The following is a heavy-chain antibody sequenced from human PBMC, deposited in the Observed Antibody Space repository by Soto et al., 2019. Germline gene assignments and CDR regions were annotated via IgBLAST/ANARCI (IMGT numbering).Heavy chain of an antibody. CDR3: AIRKTLTSSGYYYGWFDP. V-gene: IGHV1-69*13. CDR1: GGTFSSYA. CDR2: IIPIFGTA. D-gene: IGHD3-22*01. Sequence: GASMKVSCKASGGTFSSYAISWVRQAPGQGLEWMGGIIPIFGTANYAQKFQGRVTITADESTSTAYMELSSLRSEDTAVYYCAIRKTLTSSGYYYGWFDPWGQGTLVTVSS. J-gene: IGHJ5*02.